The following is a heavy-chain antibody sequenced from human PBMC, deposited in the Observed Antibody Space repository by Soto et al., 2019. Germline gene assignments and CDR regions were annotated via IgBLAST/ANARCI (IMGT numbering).Heavy chain of an antibody. CDR1: GFTFTSSA. J-gene: IGHJ4*02. Sequence: SVKVSCKASGFTFTSSAVQWVRQARGQRLEWIGWIVVGSGNTNYAQKFQERVTITRDVSTSTGYMELSSLRSEDTAVYYCAGGPSGSYFHYWGQGTLVTVSS. V-gene: IGHV1-58*01. CDR2: IVVGSGNT. CDR3: AGGPSGSYFHY. D-gene: IGHD1-26*01.